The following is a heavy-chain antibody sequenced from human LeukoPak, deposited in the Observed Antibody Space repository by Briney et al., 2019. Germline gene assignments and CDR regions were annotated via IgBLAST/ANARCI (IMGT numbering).Heavy chain of an antibody. CDR3: ARDHALGLYYYYGMDV. D-gene: IGHD6-13*01. V-gene: IGHV3-30-3*01. Sequence: PGRSLRLSCAASGFTFSSYAMHWVRQAPGKGLEWVAVISYDGSNKYYADSVKGRFTISRDNSKNTLYLQMNSLRAEDTAVYYCARDHALGLYYYYGMDVWGQGTTVTVS. CDR1: GFTFSSYA. CDR2: ISYDGSNK. J-gene: IGHJ6*02.